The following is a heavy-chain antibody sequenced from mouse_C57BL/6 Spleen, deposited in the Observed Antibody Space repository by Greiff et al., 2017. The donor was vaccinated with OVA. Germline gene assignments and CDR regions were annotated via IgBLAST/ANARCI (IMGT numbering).Heavy chain of an antibody. Sequence: QVQLQQSDAELVKPGASVKISCKVSGYTFTDHTIHWMKQRPEQGLEWIGYIYPRDGSTKYTEKFKGKATLTAEKSSSTAYMQLTSLTSDDSSVYFCARSLFSYGVSWYFDVWGTGTTVTVSS. J-gene: IGHJ1*03. D-gene: IGHD1-1*01. CDR2: IYPRDGST. CDR1: GYTFTDHT. V-gene: IGHV1-78*01. CDR3: ARSLFSYGVSWYFDV.